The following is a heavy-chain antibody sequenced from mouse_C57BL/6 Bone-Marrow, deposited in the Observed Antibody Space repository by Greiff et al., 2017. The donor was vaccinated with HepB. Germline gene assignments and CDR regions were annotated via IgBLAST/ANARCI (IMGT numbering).Heavy chain of an antibody. CDR1: GYTFTSSW. CDR2: FHPNSGST. Sequence: VQLQQPGAELVKPGASVKLSCKASGYTFTSSWMHWVTQRPGQGLEWIGMFHPNSGSTNYNEKFKSKATVTVDKSSSTDYMQLSSLTSEDSAVYYGARWGSSGYGFGYWGKGTLVTVA. J-gene: IGHJ3*01. D-gene: IGHD3-2*02. CDR3: ARWGSSGYGFGY. V-gene: IGHV1-64*01.